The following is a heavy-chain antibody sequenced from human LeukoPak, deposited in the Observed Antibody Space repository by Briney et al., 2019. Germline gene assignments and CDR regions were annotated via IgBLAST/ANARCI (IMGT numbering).Heavy chain of an antibody. CDR3: AREGRRYCSSTSCYGFDY. V-gene: IGHV3-33*01. J-gene: IGHJ4*02. D-gene: IGHD2-2*01. CDR1: GSTFSSYG. CDR2: IWYDGSNK. Sequence: GSLRLSCAASGSTFSSYGMHWVRQAPGKGLEWVAVIWYDGSNKYYADSVKGRFTISRDNSKNTLYLQMNSLRAEDTAVYYCAREGRRYCSSTSCYGFDYWGQGTLVTVSS.